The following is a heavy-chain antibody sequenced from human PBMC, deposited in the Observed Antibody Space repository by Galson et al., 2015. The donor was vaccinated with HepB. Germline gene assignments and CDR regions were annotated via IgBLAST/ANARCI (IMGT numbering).Heavy chain of an antibody. V-gene: IGHV4-39*01. CDR1: GFTVSSNY. J-gene: IGHJ4*02. Sequence: LRLSCAASGFTVSSNYMSWVRQAPGKGLEWIGSVSYSGSPYHNPSLKGRVTTSVDTSKNQFSLKLSSVTAADTAVFYCARHLYYDTTGYYEGYFDYWGQGTPVTVSS. D-gene: IGHD3-22*01. CDR3: ARHLYYDTTGYYEGYFDY. CDR2: VSYSGSP.